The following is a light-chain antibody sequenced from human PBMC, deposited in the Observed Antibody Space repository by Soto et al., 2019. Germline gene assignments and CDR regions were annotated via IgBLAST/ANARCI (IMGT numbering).Light chain of an antibody. CDR2: GAS. J-gene: IGKJ1*01. CDR3: QQYGSSLWT. V-gene: IGKV3-20*01. CDR1: QSVSSSY. Sequence: EIVLTQSPGTLSLSPGERATLSCRASQSVSSSYLAWYQPKPGQAPRLLIYGASSMATGTPDRFSGSGSGTDFTLTISRLEPEDFAVYYCQQYGSSLWTFGHGTKVEIK.